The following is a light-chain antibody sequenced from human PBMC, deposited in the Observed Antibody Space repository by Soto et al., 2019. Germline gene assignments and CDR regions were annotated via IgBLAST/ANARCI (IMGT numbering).Light chain of an antibody. Sequence: QSVLTQPPSASGTPGQRVTISCSASSSNVGSNYVYWYQQFPGTAPKLLIYNNNLRPSGVPDRFSGSKSGTSASLAISGLRSEDEADYSCAAWDDGLSAVVFGGGTKLTVL. CDR1: SSNVGSNY. J-gene: IGLJ2*01. V-gene: IGLV1-47*02. CDR2: NNN. CDR3: AAWDDGLSAVV.